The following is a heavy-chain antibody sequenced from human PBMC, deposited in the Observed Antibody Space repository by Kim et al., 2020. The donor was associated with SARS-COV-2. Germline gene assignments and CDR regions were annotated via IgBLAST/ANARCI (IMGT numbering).Heavy chain of an antibody. D-gene: IGHD4-17*01. CDR2: IYDSGST. Sequence: SETLSLTCTVSGGSVSSGGYYWSWIRQHPGKGLEWIGYIYDSGSTYYNPSLKSRVTISVDTSENQFSLKLSSVTAADTAVYYCARDQGDGGPVYWGQGTLVTVSS. J-gene: IGHJ4*02. V-gene: IGHV4-31*03. CDR3: ARDQGDGGPVY. CDR1: GGSVSSGGYY.